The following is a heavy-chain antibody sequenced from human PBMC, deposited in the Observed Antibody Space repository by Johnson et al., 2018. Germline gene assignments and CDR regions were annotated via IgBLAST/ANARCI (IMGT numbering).Heavy chain of an antibody. D-gene: IGHD1-1*01. V-gene: IGHV3-7*03. CDR2: IKQDGGQK. J-gene: IGHJ3*02. CDR1: GFAFNTYW. CDR3: AGAYNFEDAFDI. Sequence: VQLVESGGGLVQPGGSLRLSCEASGFAFNTYWMTWVRPAPGQGLEWVANIKQDGGQKYYVESAQGRLTMSRDNAKNSVYLHMNNLRDEDTAVYYCAGAYNFEDAFDIWGQGTMVTVSS.